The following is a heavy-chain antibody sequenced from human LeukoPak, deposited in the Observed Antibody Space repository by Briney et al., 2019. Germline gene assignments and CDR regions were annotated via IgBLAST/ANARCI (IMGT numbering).Heavy chain of an antibody. V-gene: IGHV1-2*02. CDR2: INPNSGGT. CDR1: GYTFTGYY. J-gene: IGHJ4*02. D-gene: IGHD6-13*01. Sequence: ASVKVSCTASGYTFTGYYMHWVRQAPGQGLEWMGWINPNSGGTYYAQKFQGRVTMTRDTSTSTVYMELSSLRSEDTAVYYCARAWIAAAGPFDYWGQGTLVTVSS. CDR3: ARAWIAAAGPFDY.